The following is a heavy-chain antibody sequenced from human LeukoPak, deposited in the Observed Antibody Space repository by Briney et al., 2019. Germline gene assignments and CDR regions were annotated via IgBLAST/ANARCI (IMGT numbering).Heavy chain of an antibody. V-gene: IGHV4-34*01. CDR1: GGSFSGYY. CDR2: INHSGST. Sequence: SETLSLTCAVYGGSFSGYYWSWIRQPPGKGLEWIGEINHSGSTNYNPSLKSRVSISVDTSKNQFSLKLSSVTAADTAVYYCARKSSVTTVINWFDPWGQGTLVTVSS. CDR3: ARKSSVTTVINWFDP. J-gene: IGHJ5*02. D-gene: IGHD4-17*01.